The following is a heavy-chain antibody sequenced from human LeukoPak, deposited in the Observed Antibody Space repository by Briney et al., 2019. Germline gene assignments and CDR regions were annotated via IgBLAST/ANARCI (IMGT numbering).Heavy chain of an antibody. V-gene: IGHV1-18*01. CDR1: GYTFTNYG. D-gene: IGHD2-2*02. J-gene: IGHJ3*02. CDR3: ASERTTSCYSGCAFDI. Sequence: GASVKVSCKATGYTFTNYGISWVRQAPGQGLEWMGWISAYNGHTKYAQKVQGRVTLNSETFTSTAYMELRSLRSDDTAVYYCASERTTSCYSGCAFDIWGQGTMVTVSS. CDR2: ISAYNGHT.